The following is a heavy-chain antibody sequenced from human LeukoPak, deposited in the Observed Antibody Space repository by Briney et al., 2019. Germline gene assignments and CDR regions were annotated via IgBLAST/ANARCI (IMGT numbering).Heavy chain of an antibody. CDR2: IYYSGST. V-gene: IGHV4-59*01. CDR1: GGSISSYY. Sequence: PSETLSLTCTVSGGSISSYYWSWIRQPPGKGLEWIGYIYYSGSTNYNPSLKSRVTISVDTSKNQFSLKLSSVTAADTAVYYRARGTDFWSGYYQSYYYGMDVWGQGTTVTVSS. CDR3: ARGTDFWSGYYQSYYYGMDV. D-gene: IGHD3-3*01. J-gene: IGHJ6*02.